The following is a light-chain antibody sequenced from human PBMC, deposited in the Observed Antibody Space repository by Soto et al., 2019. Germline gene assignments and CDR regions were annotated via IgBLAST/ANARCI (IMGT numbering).Light chain of an antibody. Sequence: QSALTQPASVSGSPGQSITISCTGTSSDVGGYNYVSWYQQHPGKAPKLMIYDVSNRPSGVSNRFSGSKSGNTASLTISGLQAGDEADYYCSSYTSSSTLEVFGTETKRTVI. CDR3: SSYTSSSTLEV. V-gene: IGLV2-14*01. CDR2: DVS. J-gene: IGLJ1*01. CDR1: SSDVGGYNY.